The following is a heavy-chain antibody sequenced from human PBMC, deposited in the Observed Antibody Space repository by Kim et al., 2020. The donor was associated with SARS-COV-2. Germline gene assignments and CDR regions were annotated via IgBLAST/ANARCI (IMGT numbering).Heavy chain of an antibody. Sequence: GGSLRLSCAASGFTFSSYSMNWVRQAPGKGLEWVSSISSSSSYIYYADSVKGRFTISRDNAKNSLYLQMNSLRAEDTAVYYCARDTDQTPFDYWGQGTLVTVSS. V-gene: IGHV3-21*01. CDR3: ARDTDQTPFDY. J-gene: IGHJ4*02. D-gene: IGHD4-17*01. CDR2: ISSSSSYI. CDR1: GFTFSSYS.